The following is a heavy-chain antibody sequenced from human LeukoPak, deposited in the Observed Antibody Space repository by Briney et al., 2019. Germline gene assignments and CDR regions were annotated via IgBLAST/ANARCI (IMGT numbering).Heavy chain of an antibody. J-gene: IGHJ3*02. V-gene: IGHV1-2*02. CDR2: INPNSGGT. D-gene: IGHD3-22*01. CDR1: GYTFTGYY. CDR3: ARDNYYDSSALDAFDI. Sequence: GASVKVSCKASGYTFTGYYMHWVRQAPGQGLEWMGWINPNSGGTNYAQKFQGRVTMTRDTSISTAYMELSRLRSGDTAVYYCARDNYYDSSALDAFDIWGQGTMVTVSS.